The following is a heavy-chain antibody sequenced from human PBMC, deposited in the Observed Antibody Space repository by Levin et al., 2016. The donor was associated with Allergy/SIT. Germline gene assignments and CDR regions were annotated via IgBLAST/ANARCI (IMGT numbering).Heavy chain of an antibody. V-gene: IGHV4-59*08. J-gene: IGHJ4*02. CDR2: IYNFGNT. Sequence: SETLSLTCTVSGGSISSYYWSWIRQPPGKGLEWIASIYNFGNTGYNPALKSRLTASLDASNNQFSLKLTSVTAADTAVYYCARWDGYGHGLGYWGQGILVTVSS. D-gene: IGHD5-18*01. CDR1: GGSISSYY. CDR3: ARWDGYGHGLGY.